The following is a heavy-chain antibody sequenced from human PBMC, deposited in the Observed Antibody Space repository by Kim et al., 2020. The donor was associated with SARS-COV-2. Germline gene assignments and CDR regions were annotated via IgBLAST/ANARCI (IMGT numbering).Heavy chain of an antibody. J-gene: IGHJ4*02. CDR1: GGSFSGYY. V-gene: IGHV4-34*01. D-gene: IGHD2-15*01. CDR2: INHSGST. Sequence: SETLSLTCAVYGGSFSGYYWSWIRQPPGKGLEWIGEINHSGSTNYNPSLKSRVTISVDTSKNQFSLKLSSVTAADTAVYYCAGGGVALHDFDYWGQGTLVTVSS. CDR3: AGGGVALHDFDY.